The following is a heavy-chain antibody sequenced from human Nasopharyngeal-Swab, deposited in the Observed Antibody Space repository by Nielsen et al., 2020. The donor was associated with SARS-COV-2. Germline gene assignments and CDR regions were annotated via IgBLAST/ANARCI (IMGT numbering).Heavy chain of an antibody. D-gene: IGHD4-11*01. Sequence: RQAPGKGLEWIGSIYYSGSSYYNPSLESRVTISVDTSKNQFSLKPSSVTAADTAVYYCARLRATVTTSYYYYYYMDFWGKGTTVTVSS. CDR2: IYYSGSS. J-gene: IGHJ6*03. CDR3: ARLRATVTTSYYYYYYMDF. V-gene: IGHV4-39*01.